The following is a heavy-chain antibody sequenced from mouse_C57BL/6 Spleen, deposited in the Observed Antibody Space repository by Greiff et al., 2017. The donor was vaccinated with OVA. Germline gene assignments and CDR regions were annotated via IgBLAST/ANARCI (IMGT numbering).Heavy chain of an antibody. CDR1: GFNIKDDY. CDR3: TTPYDYDGRAWFAY. Sequence: EVKLQESGAELVRPGASVKLSCTASGFNIKDDYMHWVKQRPEQGLEWIGWIDPENGDTEYASKFQGKATITADTSSNTAYLQLSSLTSEDTAVYYCTTPYDYDGRAWFAYWGQGTLVTVSA. V-gene: IGHV14-4*01. D-gene: IGHD2-4*01. J-gene: IGHJ3*01. CDR2: IDPENGDT.